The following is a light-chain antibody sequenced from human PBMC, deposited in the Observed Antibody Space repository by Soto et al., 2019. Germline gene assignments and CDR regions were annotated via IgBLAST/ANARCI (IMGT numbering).Light chain of an antibody. CDR1: QSGSSSY. CDR2: GAS. CDR3: QQYGSSWT. J-gene: IGKJ1*01. V-gene: IGKV3-20*01. Sequence: IGLTNSPGTLSLSPGERTPHSCRASQSGSSSYLAWYQQKPGQAPRLLIYGASSRATGIPDRFSGSGSGTDFTLTISRLEPEDFGVYYCQQYGSSWTSAQRAKV.